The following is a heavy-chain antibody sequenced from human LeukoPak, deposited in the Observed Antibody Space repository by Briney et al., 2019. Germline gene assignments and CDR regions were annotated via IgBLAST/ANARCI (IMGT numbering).Heavy chain of an antibody. CDR1: GGSISSYY. CDR3: ARERWNDGTNDY. CDR2: IYYSGST. J-gene: IGHJ4*02. V-gene: IGHV4-59*01. Sequence: PSETLSLTCTVSGGSISSYYWSWIRQPPGKGLEWIGYIYYSGSTNYNPSLKSRVTISVDTSKNQFSLELSSVTAADTAVYYCARERWNDGTNDYWGQGILVTVSS. D-gene: IGHD1-1*01.